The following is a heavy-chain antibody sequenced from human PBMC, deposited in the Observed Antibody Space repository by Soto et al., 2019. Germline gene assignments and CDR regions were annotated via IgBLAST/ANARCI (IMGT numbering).Heavy chain of an antibody. Sequence: GEYQKITCKCSGYSFTSSWIGLVRQMPGNGLEWMGIIYPGDSDTRYSPSFQGQVTSSADKSISTAYLQWSSLKSSYTAMYYGARRPYKTSSGSDSSCDSWRQVTRGTVAS. CDR3: ARRPYKTSSGSDSSCDS. D-gene: IGHD3-22*01. J-gene: IGHJ3*02. V-gene: IGHV5-51*01. CDR1: GYSFTSSW. CDR2: IYPGDSDT.